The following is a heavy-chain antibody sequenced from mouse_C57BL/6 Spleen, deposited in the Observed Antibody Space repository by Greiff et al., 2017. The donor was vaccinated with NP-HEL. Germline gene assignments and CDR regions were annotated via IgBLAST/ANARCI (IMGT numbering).Heavy chain of an antibody. Sequence: VQLQQSGAELVRPGTSVKMSCKASGYTFTNYWIGWAKQRPGLGLEWIGDIYPGGGYTNYNEKFKGKATLTADKSSSTAYMQFSSLTSEDSAIYYCARSDYDRVFAYWGQGTLVTVSA. V-gene: IGHV1-63*01. CDR3: ARSDYDRVFAY. J-gene: IGHJ3*01. CDR2: IYPGGGYT. D-gene: IGHD2-4*01. CDR1: GYTFTNYW.